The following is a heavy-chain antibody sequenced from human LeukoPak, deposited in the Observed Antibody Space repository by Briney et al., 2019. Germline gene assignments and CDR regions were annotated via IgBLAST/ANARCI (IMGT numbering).Heavy chain of an antibody. CDR2: IRYDGSNK. CDR1: GFTFSSYG. J-gene: IGHJ1*01. CDR3: ANRVKDDRFGVVISTAEYFQH. V-gene: IGHV3-30*02. D-gene: IGHD3-3*01. Sequence: SGGSLRLSCAASGFTFSSYGMHWVRQAPGKGLEWVAFIRYDGSNKYYADSVKGRFTISRDNSMNTLYLQMNSLRAEHTAVYYCANRVKDDRFGVVISTAEYFQHWGQGTLVTVSS.